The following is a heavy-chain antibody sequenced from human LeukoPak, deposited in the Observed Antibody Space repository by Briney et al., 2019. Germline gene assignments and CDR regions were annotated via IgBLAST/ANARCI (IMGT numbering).Heavy chain of an antibody. CDR1: GITFSSYG. J-gene: IGHJ4*02. CDR3: AKDYPRYSSGWSFIFDY. Sequence: PGGSLRLSCGASGITFSSYGMSWVRQAPGKGLEWVSAISGSGGSTYYADSVKGRFTISRDNSKNTLYLQMNSLRAEDTAVYYCAKDYPRYSSGWSFIFDYWGQGTLVTVSS. CDR2: ISGSGGST. D-gene: IGHD6-19*01. V-gene: IGHV3-23*01.